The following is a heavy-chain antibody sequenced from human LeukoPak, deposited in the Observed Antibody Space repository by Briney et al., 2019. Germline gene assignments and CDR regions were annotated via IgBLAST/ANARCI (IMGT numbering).Heavy chain of an antibody. CDR1: GFTFRDYW. V-gene: IGHV3-7*01. Sequence: PGGSLRLSCAASGFTFRDYWMAWVRQAPGKGLEWVANIWPDGSDTYHVDSVRGRFAISRDNAQSSLNLQMNSLRAEVSAVYYCARWGVNAGLDRWGQGTLVIVSS. J-gene: IGHJ5*01. CDR3: ARWGVNAGLDR. D-gene: IGHD3-10*01. CDR2: IWPDGSDT.